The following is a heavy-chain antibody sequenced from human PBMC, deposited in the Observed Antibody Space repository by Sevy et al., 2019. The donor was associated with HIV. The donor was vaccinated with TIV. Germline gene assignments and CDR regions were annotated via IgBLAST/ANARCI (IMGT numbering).Heavy chain of an antibody. CDR1: GFTFDDYA. CDR3: SRGLATADTPEYYFDS. CDR2: ITRNSYEAYGGTT. D-gene: IGHD5-12*01. Sequence: GGSLRLSCTASGFTFDDYAMSWFRQAPGKGLEWVAFITRNSYEAYGGTTEYAASVKGRFIISRDDSKSIAYLQMNSLKTGDTAVYYCSRGLATADTPEYYFDSWGQGTLVTVSS. J-gene: IGHJ4*02. V-gene: IGHV3-49*03.